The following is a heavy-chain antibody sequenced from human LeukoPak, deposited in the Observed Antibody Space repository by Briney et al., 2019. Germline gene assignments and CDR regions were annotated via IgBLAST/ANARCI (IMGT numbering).Heavy chain of an antibody. V-gene: IGHV3-7*01. J-gene: IGHJ4*02. Sequence: GGSLRLSCAASGFTFSSYWMSWVRQAPGKGLEWVANIKQDGSEKYYVDSVKGRFTISRDNAKNSLYLQMNSLRAEDTAVYYCAREGSSWYRREIDYWGQGSPVTVSS. CDR2: IKQDGSEK. CDR1: GFTFSSYW. CDR3: AREGSSWYRREIDY. D-gene: IGHD6-13*01.